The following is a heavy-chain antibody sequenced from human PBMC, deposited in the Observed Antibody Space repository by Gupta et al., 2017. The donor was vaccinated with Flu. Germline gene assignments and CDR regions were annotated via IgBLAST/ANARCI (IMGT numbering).Heavy chain of an antibody. D-gene: IGHD5-18*01. J-gene: IGHJ4*02. V-gene: IGHV3-74*01. CDR3: VRVLQRGYSYGNFDQ. Sequence: EVQLVQSGGGLVQPGGSLRLSCAASGFTFSNHWMHWVRQTPGKGLVWVSRIDSDGTTTTYADSVKGRFTTSRDNAKNTLYLQMDSLRAEDTAVYYCVRVLQRGYSYGNFDQWGQGALVTVSS. CDR2: IDSDGTTT. CDR1: GFTFSNHW.